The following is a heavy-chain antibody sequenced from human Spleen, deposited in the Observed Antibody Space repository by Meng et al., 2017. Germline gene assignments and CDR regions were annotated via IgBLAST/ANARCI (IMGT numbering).Heavy chain of an antibody. J-gene: IGHJ4*02. Sequence: ASVKVSCKASGYTFTGYYMHWVRQAPGQGLEWMGWINPNSGGTNYAQKFQGRVTMTRDTSISTAYMELRRLRSDDTAVYYCARDQGSSISAPNEDYWGQGTLVTVSS. CDR2: INPNSGGT. D-gene: IGHD6-6*01. V-gene: IGHV1-2*02. CDR1: GYTFTGYY. CDR3: ARDQGSSISAPNEDY.